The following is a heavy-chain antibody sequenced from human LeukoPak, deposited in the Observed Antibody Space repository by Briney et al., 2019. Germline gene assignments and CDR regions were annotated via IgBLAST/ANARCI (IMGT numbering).Heavy chain of an antibody. Sequence: GGSLRLSCAASGFTFSSYGMHWVRQTPGKGLEWVAFIWNDGSNKIYADSLKGRFTISRDSSDNTLYLQMNSLRAEDTALYYCARDGPHYDIDYWGQGTLVTVSS. V-gene: IGHV3-33*01. D-gene: IGHD3-9*01. CDR1: GFTFSSYG. CDR3: ARDGPHYDIDY. J-gene: IGHJ4*02. CDR2: IWNDGSNK.